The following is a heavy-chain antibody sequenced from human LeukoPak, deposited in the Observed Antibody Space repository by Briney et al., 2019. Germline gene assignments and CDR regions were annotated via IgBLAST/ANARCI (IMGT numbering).Heavy chain of an antibody. D-gene: IGHD2-15*01. J-gene: IGHJ4*02. Sequence: SETLSLTCTVSGGSISSSSYYWGWIRQPPGKGLEWIAYIYYSGSTRYNPSLKSRVAISVDTSNNQVSLKLSSVTAADTAVYYCARHGYCSGGSCYWDYWGQGTLVTVSS. CDR1: GGSISSSSYY. V-gene: IGHV4-61*05. CDR2: IYYSGST. CDR3: ARHGYCSGGSCYWDY.